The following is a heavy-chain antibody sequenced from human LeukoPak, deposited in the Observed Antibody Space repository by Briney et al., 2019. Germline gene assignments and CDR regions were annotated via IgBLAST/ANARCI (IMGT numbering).Heavy chain of an antibody. Sequence: GRSLRLSCAASGFTFNSYAMHWVRQAPGKGQEWVAVISYGGSNKYYADSVKGRFTISRDNSKNTLYLQMNSLRAEDTAVYYCATSYDISFQHWGQGTLVTVSS. D-gene: IGHD3-9*01. CDR3: ATSYDISFQH. CDR1: GFTFNSYA. V-gene: IGHV3-30*04. J-gene: IGHJ1*01. CDR2: ISYGGSNK.